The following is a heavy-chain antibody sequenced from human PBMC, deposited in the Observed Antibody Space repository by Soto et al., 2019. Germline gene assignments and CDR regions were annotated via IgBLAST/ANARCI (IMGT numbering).Heavy chain of an antibody. Sequence: QLQLQESGSGLVKPSQTLSLTCTVSGGSITIGGYCWSWIRQPPGQGLEWIGYICHSGNTYYNPSLKSRVTTSLDRYKNQFSLNLSSVTAADTAVYYCARVWFGESSWFDPWGQGTLVTVSS. CDR2: ICHSGNT. V-gene: IGHV4-30-2*01. D-gene: IGHD3-10*01. J-gene: IGHJ5*02. CDR3: ARVWFGESSWFDP. CDR1: GGSITIGGYC.